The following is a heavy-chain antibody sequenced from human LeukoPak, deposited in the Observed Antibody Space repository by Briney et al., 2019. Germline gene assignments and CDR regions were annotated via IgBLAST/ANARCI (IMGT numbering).Heavy chain of an antibody. CDR2: ISGSGGST. V-gene: IGHV3-23*01. CDR3: ARVNGGYYFDY. Sequence: GGSLRLSCAASGFTFSSYAMSWVRQAPGKGLEWVSAISGSGGSTYYADSVKGRFTISRDNSKNTLYLQMNSLRAEDAAVYYCARVNGGYYFDYWGQGTLVTVSS. D-gene: IGHD4-23*01. J-gene: IGHJ4*02. CDR1: GFTFSSYA.